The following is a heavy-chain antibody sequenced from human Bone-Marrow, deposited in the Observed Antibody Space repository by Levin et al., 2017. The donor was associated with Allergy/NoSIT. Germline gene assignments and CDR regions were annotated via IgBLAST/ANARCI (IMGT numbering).Heavy chain of an antibody. J-gene: IGHJ4*02. CDR2: IYWDDDK. V-gene: IGHV2-5*02. CDR3: AHSPEWGSDVYFDF. D-gene: IGHD3-16*01. CDR1: GFSLTTPRVA. Sequence: SGPTLVKPTQTLTLTCTFSGFSLTTPRVAVGWVRQPPGKALEWLALIYWDDDKRYSPSLMSRLNVVKDTSNNRVVLTMTGVEPSDASTYYCAHSPEWGSDVYFDFWGQGALVTVSS.